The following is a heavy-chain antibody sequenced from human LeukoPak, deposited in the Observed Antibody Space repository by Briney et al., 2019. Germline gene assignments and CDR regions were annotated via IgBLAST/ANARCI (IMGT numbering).Heavy chain of an antibody. CDR2: ISGGST. J-gene: IGHJ4*02. V-gene: IGHV3-23*01. Sequence: QSGGSLRLSCAASGFTFSSYAMSWVRQAPGKGLEWVSAISGGSTYYADSVKGRFTISRDNSKNTLYLQMNSLRAEDTAVYYCAKARRVGATFDYWGQGTLVTVSS. D-gene: IGHD1-26*01. CDR1: GFTFSSYA. CDR3: AKARRVGATFDY.